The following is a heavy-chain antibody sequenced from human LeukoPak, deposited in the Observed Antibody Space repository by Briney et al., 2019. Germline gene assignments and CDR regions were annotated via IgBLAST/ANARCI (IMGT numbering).Heavy chain of an antibody. J-gene: IGHJ4*02. CDR3: ASRGTYDFWSGYSGY. CDR1: GGSISSSSYY. V-gene: IGHV4-39*01. Sequence: PSETLSLTCTVSGGSISSSSYYWGWIRQPPGKGLEWIGSIYYSGSTYYNPSLKSRVTISVDTSKNQFSLKLSSVTAADTAVYYCASRGTYDFWSGYSGYWGQGTLVTVSS. CDR2: IYYSGST. D-gene: IGHD3-3*01.